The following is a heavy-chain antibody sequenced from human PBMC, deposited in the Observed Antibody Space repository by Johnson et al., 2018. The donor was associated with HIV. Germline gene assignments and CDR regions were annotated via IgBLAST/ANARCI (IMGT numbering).Heavy chain of an antibody. J-gene: IGHJ3*02. CDR1: RFTFATYW. Sequence: EVQLLESGGGLVQPGGSLRLSCTASRFTFATYWMSWVRQAPGKGLEWVANIKQDGSEKSFVDSVKGRFTISRDNAKNSLYLQMNSLRVEDTAVYYCASLGGLDAAFDIWGQGTMVTVSS. CDR3: ASLGGLDAAFDI. V-gene: IGHV3-7*05. D-gene: IGHD3-10*01. CDR2: IKQDGSEK.